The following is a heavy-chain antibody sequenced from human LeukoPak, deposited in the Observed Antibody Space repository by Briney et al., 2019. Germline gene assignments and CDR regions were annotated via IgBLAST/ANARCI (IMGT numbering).Heavy chain of an antibody. CDR3: ARSCSSTSCPYYYYYYMDV. Sequence: GGSLRLSCAASGFTFSSYEMNWVRQAPGKGLEWVSYISSSGSSIYYADSVKGRFTISRDNAKTSLYLQMNSLRAEDTAVYYCARSCSSTSCPYYYYYYMDVWGKGTTVTVSS. V-gene: IGHV3-48*03. CDR2: ISSSGSSI. J-gene: IGHJ6*03. D-gene: IGHD2-2*01. CDR1: GFTFSSYE.